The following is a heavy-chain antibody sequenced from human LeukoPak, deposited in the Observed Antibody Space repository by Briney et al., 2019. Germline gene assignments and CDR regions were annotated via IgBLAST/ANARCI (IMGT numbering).Heavy chain of an antibody. D-gene: IGHD2-2*01. CDR1: GDTFTTYY. CDR3: AREASYCSSTSCPFEY. V-gene: IGHV1-46*01. J-gene: IGHJ4*02. CDR2: INPSGGST. Sequence: ASVKVSCKASGDTFTTYYTHWVRQAPGQGLEGMGIINPSGGSTSYAQKFQGRVTMTRDTSTSTVYMELSSLRSDDTAVYYCAREASYCSSTSCPFEYWGQGTLVTVSS.